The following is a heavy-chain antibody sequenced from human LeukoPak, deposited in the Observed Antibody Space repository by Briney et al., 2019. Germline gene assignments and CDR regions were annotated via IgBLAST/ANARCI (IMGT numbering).Heavy chain of an antibody. V-gene: IGHV5-51*01. D-gene: IGHD3-22*01. Sequence: GESLKISCKGSGYSFTSYWIAWVRQMPGKGLEWMGIIYPGDSDTRYSPSFQGQVTISADKSISTAYLQWSSLKASDTAMYYCARLPIYYYDSSGYYYVPHYFDYWGQGTLVTVSS. J-gene: IGHJ4*02. CDR2: IYPGDSDT. CDR1: GYSFTSYW. CDR3: ARLPIYYYDSSGYYYVPHYFDY.